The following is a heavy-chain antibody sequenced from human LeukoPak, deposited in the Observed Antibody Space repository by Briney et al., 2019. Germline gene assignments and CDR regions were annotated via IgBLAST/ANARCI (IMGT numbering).Heavy chain of an antibody. CDR1: GFSVRTTF. J-gene: IGHJ4*02. V-gene: IGHV3-53*01. D-gene: IGHD3-22*01. CDR3: TRSGYRHPYHFDS. CDR2: LYTGGGT. Sequence: GGSLRLSCAASGFSVRTTFMSWVRQTPDKGLEWVSVLYTGGGTDHADSVKGRFTISRDTSKNTLSLQMNDLRVDDTAIYYCTRSGYRHPYHFDSWGQGTLVAVSS.